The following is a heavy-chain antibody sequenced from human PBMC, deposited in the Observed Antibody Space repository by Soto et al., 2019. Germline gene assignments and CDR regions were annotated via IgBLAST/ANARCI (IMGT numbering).Heavy chain of an antibody. J-gene: IGHJ4*02. CDR3: ARGPNADKVDR. CDR1: GGSIISDSYY. V-gene: IGHV4-30-4*01. D-gene: IGHD3-16*02. CDR2: IYESGKT. Sequence: QVQLQESGPGLVEPSQTLSLTCIVSGGSIISDSYYWSWIRQSPGKGLEWIGHIYESGKTYSNPSPKSXLTXSXATPNSQFSLTLSSVTAADTAVYYCARGPNADKVDRWGQGMLVTVSS.